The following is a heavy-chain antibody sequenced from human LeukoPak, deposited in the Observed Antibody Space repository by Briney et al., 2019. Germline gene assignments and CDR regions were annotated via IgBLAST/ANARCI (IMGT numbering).Heavy chain of an antibody. Sequence: GGSLRLSCAASGFTFSDHYMDWVRQAPGKGLEWVGRSRNKANRYTTTHGESVRGRFTISRDDSENPLYLQLNSLKTEDTGVYYCVRLSRGAMNYHMDVWGKGTTVTISS. D-gene: IGHD3-10*01. V-gene: IGHV3-72*01. CDR1: GFTFSDHY. CDR2: SRNKANRYTT. CDR3: VRLSRGAMNYHMDV. J-gene: IGHJ6*03.